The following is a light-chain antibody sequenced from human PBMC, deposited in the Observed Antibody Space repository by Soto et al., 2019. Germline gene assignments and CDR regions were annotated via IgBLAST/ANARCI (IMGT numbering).Light chain of an antibody. CDR1: QSISTW. J-gene: IGKJ1*01. V-gene: IGKV1-5*03. CDR2: KAS. CDR3: QQYNSYSSGT. Sequence: DIQMTQSPSTLSASVGDRVTITCRASQSISTWLAWYQQKPGKAPNLLIYKASSLESGVPSRFSGSGSGTELTLTISRLQPDDFATYYCQQYNSYSSGTFGQGTKVEIK.